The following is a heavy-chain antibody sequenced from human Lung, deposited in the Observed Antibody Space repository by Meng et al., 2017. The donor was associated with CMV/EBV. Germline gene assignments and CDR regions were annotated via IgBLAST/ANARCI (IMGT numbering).Heavy chain of an antibody. J-gene: IGHJ5*02. CDR3: ARHRDSSVHYFGWFDP. CDR1: GGPISSSDYY. V-gene: IGHV4-39*01. Sequence: GSLRLSCTVSGGPISSSDYYWGWIRQPPGKGLEWIGTIFYRGNTYYNPSLKSRVTISVDTSKNQFSLKLSSVTAADTAVYYCARHRDSSVHYFGWFDPWGQGTLVTGSS. D-gene: IGHD3-22*01. CDR2: IFYRGNT.